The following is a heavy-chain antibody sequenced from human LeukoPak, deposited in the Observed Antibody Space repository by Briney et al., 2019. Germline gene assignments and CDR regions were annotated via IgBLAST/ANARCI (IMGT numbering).Heavy chain of an antibody. CDR1: GFTFSSYG. Sequence: PGGSLRLSCAASGFTFSSYGMHWVRQAPGKGLEWVAVISYDGSNKYYADSVKGRFTISRDNSKNTLYLQMNSLRAEDTAVYYCAKDRDGGNEHWGQGTLATVSS. CDR3: AKDRDGGNEH. J-gene: IGHJ4*02. D-gene: IGHD4-23*01. CDR2: ISYDGSNK. V-gene: IGHV3-30*18.